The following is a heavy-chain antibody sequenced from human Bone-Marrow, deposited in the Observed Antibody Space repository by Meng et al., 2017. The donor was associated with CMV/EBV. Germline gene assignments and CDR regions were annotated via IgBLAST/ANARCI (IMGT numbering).Heavy chain of an antibody. CDR1: GFTFSSYW. Sequence: GGSLRLSCAASGFTFSSYWMHWVRQAPGKGLVWVSRINCDGSSTSYADSVKGRFTISRDNAKNTLYLQMNSFRAENTAVYYCASTYYDFWSVPYAFDIWGQGTMVTVSS. J-gene: IGHJ3*02. V-gene: IGHV3-74*01. CDR2: INCDGSST. D-gene: IGHD3-3*01. CDR3: ASTYYDFWSVPYAFDI.